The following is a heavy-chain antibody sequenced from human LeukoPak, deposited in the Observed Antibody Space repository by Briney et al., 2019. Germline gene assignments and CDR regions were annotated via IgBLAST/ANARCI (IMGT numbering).Heavy chain of an antibody. D-gene: IGHD6-19*01. Sequence: SETLSLTCTVSGYSISSGYYWGCIRQPPGKGLEWIWNIHHSGSTYYNPSLKSRITISVDTSKNHFSLKLSSVTAADTVVYYCARDSALAQAVMFDYWGQGTLVTVSS. J-gene: IGHJ4*02. CDR2: IHHSGST. CDR3: ARDSALAQAVMFDY. V-gene: IGHV4-38-2*02. CDR1: GYSISSGYY.